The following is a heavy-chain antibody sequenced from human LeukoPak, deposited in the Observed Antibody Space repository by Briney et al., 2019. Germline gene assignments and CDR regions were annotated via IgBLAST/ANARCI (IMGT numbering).Heavy chain of an antibody. J-gene: IGHJ4*02. CDR2: IYYIGST. CDR1: GGSISSYY. V-gene: IGHV4-59*08. CDR3: ARFAVDSLMVFDY. D-gene: IGHD5-12*01. Sequence: SETLSLTCTASGGSISSYYWSWIRQPPGKGLEWIGYIYYIGSTNYNPSLTSRVTISVDTSKNQVSLKLRFVTAADTAVYYCARFAVDSLMVFDYWGQGTLVTVSS.